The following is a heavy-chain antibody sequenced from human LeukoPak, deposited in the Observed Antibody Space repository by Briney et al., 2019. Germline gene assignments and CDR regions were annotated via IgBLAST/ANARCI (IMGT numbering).Heavy chain of an antibody. CDR3: ARDINSSGWYYFDY. CDR1: GYTFTDYY. D-gene: IGHD6-19*01. J-gene: IGHJ4*02. Sequence: ASVKVSCKASGYTFTDYYMHWVRQAPGQGLEWMGWINPNSGGTNYAQKFQGRVTMTRDTSISTAYMELSRLRSDDTAVYYCARDINSSGWYYFDYWGQGTLVTVSS. V-gene: IGHV1-2*02. CDR2: INPNSGGT.